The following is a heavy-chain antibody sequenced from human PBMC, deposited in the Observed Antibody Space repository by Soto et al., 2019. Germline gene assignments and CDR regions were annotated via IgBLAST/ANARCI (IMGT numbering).Heavy chain of an antibody. CDR1: GGSVSSGSYY. D-gene: IGHD1-1*01. J-gene: IGHJ6*02. CDR3: ARDQLGLGNYYYGMDV. V-gene: IGHV4-61*01. Sequence: SETLSLTCTVSGGSVSSGSYYWSWIRQPPGKGLEWIGYIYYSGSTNYNPSLKSRVTISVDTSKNQFSLKLSSVTAADTAVYYCARDQLGLGNYYYGMDVWGQGTTVTVSS. CDR2: IYYSGST.